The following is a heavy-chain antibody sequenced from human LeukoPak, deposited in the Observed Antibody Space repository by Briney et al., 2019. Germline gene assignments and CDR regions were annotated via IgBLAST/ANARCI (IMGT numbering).Heavy chain of an antibody. Sequence: GGSLRLSCAASGFTFSHYGMHWVRQAPGKGLEWVAVISNDGNNKFYADSVKGRFTISRDNSKNTLYLQMNSLRAEDTAVYYCAKRPRWLQFHYWGQGTLVTVSS. J-gene: IGHJ4*02. D-gene: IGHD5-24*01. CDR3: AKRPRWLQFHY. CDR2: ISNDGNNK. CDR1: GFTFSHYG. V-gene: IGHV3-30*18.